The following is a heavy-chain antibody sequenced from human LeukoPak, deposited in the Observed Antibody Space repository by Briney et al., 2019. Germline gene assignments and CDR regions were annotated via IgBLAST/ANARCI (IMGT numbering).Heavy chain of an antibody. D-gene: IGHD3-3*02. Sequence: GGSLRLSCAASGFSVSLNYMNWVRQAPGKGLEWVSILYSGSDTYYSDAVKGRFTISRDSSKNMLFLHMNSLRAEDTAVYYCARVGDHFHWYLDLWGRGTLVTVSS. CDR3: ARVGDHFHWYLDL. V-gene: IGHV3-53*01. CDR2: LYSGSDT. CDR1: GFSVSLNY. J-gene: IGHJ2*01.